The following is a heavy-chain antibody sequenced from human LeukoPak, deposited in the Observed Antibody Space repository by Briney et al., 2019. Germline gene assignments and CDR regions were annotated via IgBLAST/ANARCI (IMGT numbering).Heavy chain of an antibody. CDR2: INPNSSGT. Sequence: ASVKVSCKASGYTFTGHYIHWVRPAPGQRPEWMGWINPNSSGTNYARKFQGRVTLTRDTSISTAYMELSRLTSDDTAVYYCATYIRCSGGSCYSPGSYDYWGQGTLISVSS. CDR1: GYTFTGHY. J-gene: IGHJ4*02. CDR3: ATYIRCSGGSCYSPGSYDY. V-gene: IGHV1-2*02. D-gene: IGHD2-15*01.